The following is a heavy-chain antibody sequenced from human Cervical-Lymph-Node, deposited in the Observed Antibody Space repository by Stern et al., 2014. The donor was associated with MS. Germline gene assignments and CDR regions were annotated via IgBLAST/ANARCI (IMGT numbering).Heavy chain of an antibody. CDR2: INPNGSVT. Sequence: QMQLVQSGPEVKKPGASVMVSCKTSGYTFTNYYIHWVRQAPGQGLEWMGIINPNGSVTASAQKFQGRLTMTRDTSTTKVYMRLIPLTSEDTAMYYCTRAVGGVGREWGQGTLVFVSS. J-gene: IGHJ4*02. V-gene: IGHV1-46*01. D-gene: IGHD3-16*01. CDR3: TRAVGGVGRE. CDR1: GYTFTNYY.